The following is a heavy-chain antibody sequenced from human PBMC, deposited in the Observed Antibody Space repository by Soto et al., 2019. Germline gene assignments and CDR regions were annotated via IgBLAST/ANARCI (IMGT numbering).Heavy chain of an antibody. V-gene: IGHV4-34*01. CDR1: GGYFSGYY. CDR3: ARARYDYVWGSSPLGTFDY. J-gene: IGHJ4*02. D-gene: IGHD3-16*01. CDR2: INHSGST. Sequence: SDTLSLTCAVCGGYFSGYYWSWIRQPPGKGLEWVGEINHSGSTNYNPSLRSRVTLSVDTSKNQFSLKLSSVTAADTAVYYCARARYDYVWGSSPLGTFDYWGRGPLVTV.